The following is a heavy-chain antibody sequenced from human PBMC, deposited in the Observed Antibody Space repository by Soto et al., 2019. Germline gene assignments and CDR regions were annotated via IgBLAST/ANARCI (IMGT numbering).Heavy chain of an antibody. J-gene: IGHJ6*02. V-gene: IGHV3-74*01. CDR2: VNSDGSFT. Sequence: PGGSLRLSCAASGFPFSSYWMHWVRQAPGKGLVWVSRVNSDGSFTNYADSVKGRFTISRDKAENTLYLQMNSLRAEDTAVYYCARGGYCSNGVCYADYYYGMDVWGQGTTVIVSS. D-gene: IGHD2-8*01. CDR3: ARGGYCSNGVCYADYYYGMDV. CDR1: GFPFSSYW.